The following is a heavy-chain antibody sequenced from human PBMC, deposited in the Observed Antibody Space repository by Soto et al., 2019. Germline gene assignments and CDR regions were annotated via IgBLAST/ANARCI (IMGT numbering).Heavy chain of an antibody. Sequence: PGGSLRLSCAASGFTFSIYWMHWVRQAPGKGLVWVSRMNSDGSDTNYADSVKGRFTISRDNAKNTVYLQMNSLRVEDTAVYYCAREGMGFSNWYDPRGQGTLVTVSS. CDR2: MNSDGSDT. CDR1: GFTFSIYW. J-gene: IGHJ5*02. V-gene: IGHV3-74*01. CDR3: AREGMGFSNWYDP. D-gene: IGHD2-8*01.